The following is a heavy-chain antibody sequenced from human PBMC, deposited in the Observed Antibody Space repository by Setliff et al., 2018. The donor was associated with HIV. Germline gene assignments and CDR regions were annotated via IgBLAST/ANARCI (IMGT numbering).Heavy chain of an antibody. CDR1: GGSISSGSYY. CDR3: ARVFMPRGGAFDI. CDR2: IYTSGST. J-gene: IGHJ3*02. D-gene: IGHD2-2*01. Sequence: SETLSLTCTVSGGSISSGSYYWSWIRQPAGRGLEWIGRIYTSGSTNYNPSLKSRVTISVDTSKNQFSLRLNSVTAADTAVYYCARVFMPRGGAFDIWGQGTMVTVSS. V-gene: IGHV4-61*02.